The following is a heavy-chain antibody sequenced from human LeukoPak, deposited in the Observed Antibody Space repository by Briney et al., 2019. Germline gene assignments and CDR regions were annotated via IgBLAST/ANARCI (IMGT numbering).Heavy chain of an antibody. J-gene: IGHJ5*02. V-gene: IGHV4-59*08. CDR1: GGSISSYY. CDR3: ARRYSSSWPYNWFDP. CDR2: IYYSGST. Sequence: SETLSLTCTVSGGSISSYYWSWIGQPPGKGLEWIGYIYYSGSTNYNPSLKSRVTISVDTSKKQFSLKLSSVTAADTAVYYCARRYSSSWPYNWFDPWGQGTLVTVSS. D-gene: IGHD6-13*01.